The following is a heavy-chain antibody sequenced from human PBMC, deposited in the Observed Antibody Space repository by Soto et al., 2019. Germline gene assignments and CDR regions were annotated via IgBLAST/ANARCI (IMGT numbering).Heavy chain of an antibody. CDR2: IYHSGTT. Sequence: QVQLQESGPGLVRPSGTLSLTCAVSGDSIRSGNWWSWVRQAPQKGLEWLGEIYHSGTTMYNPSLTSRLTISMDKSKNHFSLTLISVTAADTAVYYCARNREFGPGSLHDDYWGHGTLVAVSS. CDR1: GDSIRSGNW. D-gene: IGHD1-1*01. J-gene: IGHJ4*01. CDR3: ARNREFGPGSLHDDY. V-gene: IGHV4-4*02.